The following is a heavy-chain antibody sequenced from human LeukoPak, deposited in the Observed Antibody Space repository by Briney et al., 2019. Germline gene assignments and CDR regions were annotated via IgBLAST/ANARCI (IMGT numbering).Heavy chain of an antibody. CDR1: GFTFSNYD. CDR3: GKDLIAYSYGYAGRSNFDY. Sequence: GGSLRLACAASGFTFSNYDISWVRQAPGKGLVCVSGISGSGGSTYYADSVKGHFTFSRDNTENTLYLEMNTLRAEATAIYYRGKDLIAYSYGYAGRSNFDYWGQGTLVTVSS. D-gene: IGHD5-18*01. CDR2: ISGSGGST. V-gene: IGHV3-23*01. J-gene: IGHJ4*02.